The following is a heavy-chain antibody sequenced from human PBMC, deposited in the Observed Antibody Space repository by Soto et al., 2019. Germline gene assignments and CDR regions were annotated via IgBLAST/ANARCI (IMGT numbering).Heavy chain of an antibody. Sequence: QVQLVQSGAEVKKPGSSVKVSCKASGGTFSSYAISWVRQAPGQGLEWMGGIIPIFGTANYAQKFQGRVTITADESTSTAYMELSSMRSEDTAVYYCARSGVDTAMDPVFDYWGQGTLVTVSS. V-gene: IGHV1-69*01. CDR1: GGTFSSYA. J-gene: IGHJ4*02. D-gene: IGHD5-18*01. CDR2: IIPIFGTA. CDR3: ARSGVDTAMDPVFDY.